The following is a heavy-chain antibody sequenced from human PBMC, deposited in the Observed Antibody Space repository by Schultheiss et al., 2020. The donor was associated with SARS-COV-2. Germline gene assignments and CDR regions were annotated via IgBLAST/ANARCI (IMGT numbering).Heavy chain of an antibody. J-gene: IGHJ5*02. CDR1: GYTFTSYG. Sequence: ASVKVSCKASGYTFTSYGISWVRQAPGQGLEWMGWISAYNGNTNYAQKLQGRVTMTTDTSTSTADMELRSLRTDDTAVYYCALGYSSGGSCYSFDPWGQGALVTVSS. CDR2: ISAYNGNT. D-gene: IGHD2-15*01. V-gene: IGHV1-18*01. CDR3: ALGYSSGGSCYSFDP.